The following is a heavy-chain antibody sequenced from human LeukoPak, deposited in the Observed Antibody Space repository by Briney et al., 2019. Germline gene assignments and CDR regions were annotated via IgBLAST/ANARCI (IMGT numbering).Heavy chain of an antibody. CDR3: AKWPEGAMDYFDY. V-gene: IGHV3-23*01. CDR2: ISGDGTRT. J-gene: IGHJ4*02. D-gene: IGHD3-16*01. CDR1: GFSFSSYA. Sequence: GGSLRLSCAASGFSFSSYAMTWARQAPVKGLEWVSAISGDGTRTYYADSVKGRFTISRDNSKNTLYLEMSSLRVEDTAIYYCAKWPEGAMDYFDYWGQGTPVTVSS.